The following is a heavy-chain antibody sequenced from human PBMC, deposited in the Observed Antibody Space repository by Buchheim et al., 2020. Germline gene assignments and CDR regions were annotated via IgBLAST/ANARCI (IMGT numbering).Heavy chain of an antibody. Sequence: EVQLLESGGGLVQPGGSLRLSCAASGFIFSRYAMSWVRQAPGKGLEWVSTIRDNGGSTYYADSVKGRFTISRDNSKSTLYLQMNSLRAEDTAVYYCAKGSRTSVTVNYFDYWGQGTL. CDR3: AKGSRTSVTVNYFDY. V-gene: IGHV3-23*01. CDR1: GFIFSRYA. J-gene: IGHJ4*02. D-gene: IGHD4-23*01. CDR2: IRDNGGST.